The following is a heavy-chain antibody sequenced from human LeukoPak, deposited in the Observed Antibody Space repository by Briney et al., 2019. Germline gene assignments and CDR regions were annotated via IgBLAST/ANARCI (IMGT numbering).Heavy chain of an antibody. CDR3: ARDPGSFLSSSGWLNWFDP. CDR1: GYIFTNYG. J-gene: IGHJ5*02. V-gene: IGHV1-18*01. CDR2: ISAYKGNT. Sequence: GASVKVSCKASGYIFTNYGISWMRQAPGQGLEWMGWISAYKGNTKYAQKFQGRVTLTTDTSTSTAYMGLRSLRSDDTAVYYCARDPGSFLSSSGWLNWFDPWGQGTLVTVSS. D-gene: IGHD6-19*01.